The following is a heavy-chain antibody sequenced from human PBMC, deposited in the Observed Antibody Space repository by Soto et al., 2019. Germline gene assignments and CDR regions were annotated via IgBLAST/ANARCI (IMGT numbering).Heavy chain of an antibody. CDR3: ARHIRGLKSLGGLYYYYYGMDV. V-gene: IGHV4-39*01. D-gene: IGHD3-10*01. CDR1: GGSIGSSSYY. CDR2: IYYSGST. J-gene: IGHJ6*02. Sequence: SETLSLTCTVSGGSIGSSSYYWGWIRQPPGKGLEWIGSIYYSGSTYYNPSLKSRVTISVDTSKNQFSLKLSSVTAADTAVYYCARHIRGLKSLGGLYYYYYGMDVWGQGTTVTVS.